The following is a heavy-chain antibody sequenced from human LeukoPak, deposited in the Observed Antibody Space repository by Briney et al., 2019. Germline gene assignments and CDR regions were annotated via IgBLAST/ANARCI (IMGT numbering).Heavy chain of an antibody. Sequence: GGSLRLSCAASGFTFSSYGMSWVRQAPGKGPQWVSAITGSVGTTYYADSVKGRFTISRDNSKNTLYLQMNSLRAEDTAVYYCAKIQGYFDYWGQGTLVTVSS. CDR1: GFTFSSYG. J-gene: IGHJ4*02. CDR2: ITGSVGTT. V-gene: IGHV3-23*01. CDR3: AKIQGYFDY.